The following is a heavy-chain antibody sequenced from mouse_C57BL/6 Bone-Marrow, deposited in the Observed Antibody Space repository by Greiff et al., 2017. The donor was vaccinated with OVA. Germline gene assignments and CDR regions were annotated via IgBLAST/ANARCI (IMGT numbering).Heavy chain of an antibody. V-gene: IGHV1-55*01. CDR1: GYTFTSYW. CDR2: IYPGSGST. D-gene: IGHD1-1*01. J-gene: IGHJ1*03. Sequence: QVQLQQPGAELVKPGASVKMSCKASGYTFTSYWITWVKQRPGQGLEWIGDIYPGSGSTNYNGKFKSKATLTVDTSSSTAYMQLSSLTSEDSAVYYCARSGVGTVVARYWYFDVWGTGTTVTVSS. CDR3: ARSGVGTVVARYWYFDV.